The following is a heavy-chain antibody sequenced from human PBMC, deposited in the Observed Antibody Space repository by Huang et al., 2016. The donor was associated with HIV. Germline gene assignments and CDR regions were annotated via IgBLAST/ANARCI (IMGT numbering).Heavy chain of an antibody. D-gene: IGHD3-16*01. V-gene: IGHV1-18*04. J-gene: IGHJ4*02. CDR1: GYKFHIYE. Sequence: QIHLVQSGPEVKQPGASVKGSCKASGYKFHIYEITWVRQTPGQGLEWMGWISCDNVSTRFAQKFQDRRTMTTDVSTSTAYLELRSLRLDDTAVYYCARTKGEFDFWGQGALVTVSS. CDR2: ISCDNVST. CDR3: ARTKGEFDF.